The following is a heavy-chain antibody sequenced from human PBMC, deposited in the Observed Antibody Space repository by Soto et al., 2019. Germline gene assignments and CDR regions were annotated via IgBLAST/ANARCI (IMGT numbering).Heavy chain of an antibody. CDR3: ARVLTLNKQVQGGNYYGMDV. CDR2: ISAYNGNT. Sequence: QVQLVQSGAEVKKPGASVKVSCKASGYTFTSSGISWVRQAPGQGLEWMGWISAYNGNTNYAQKLQGRVTMTTDTSTSTAYMELRSLRSDDTAVYYCARVLTLNKQVQGGNYYGMDVWGQGTTVTVSS. D-gene: IGHD3-16*01. CDR1: GYTFTSSG. J-gene: IGHJ6*02. V-gene: IGHV1-18*01.